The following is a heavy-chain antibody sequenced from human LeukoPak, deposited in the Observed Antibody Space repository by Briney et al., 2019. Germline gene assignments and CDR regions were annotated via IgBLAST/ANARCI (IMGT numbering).Heavy chain of an antibody. CDR2: INPNSGGT. CDR1: GGTFSSYA. J-gene: IGHJ4*02. D-gene: IGHD2-8*01. Sequence: GASVKVSCKASGGTFSSYAISWVRQAPGQGLEWMGWINPNSGGTNYAQKFQGRVTMTTDTSTSTAYMELRSLRSDDTAVYYCARWGVYYFDYWGQGTLVTVSS. V-gene: IGHV1-18*01. CDR3: ARWGVYYFDY.